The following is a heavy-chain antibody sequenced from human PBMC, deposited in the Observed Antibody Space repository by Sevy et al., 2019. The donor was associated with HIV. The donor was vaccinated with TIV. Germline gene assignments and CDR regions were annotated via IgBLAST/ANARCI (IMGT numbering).Heavy chain of an antibody. CDR2: VYQSGST. V-gene: IGHV4-38-2*01. CDR1: DYSIRSGYY. CDR3: ARQGYYYTDAFDI. Sequence: SETLSLTCAVSDYSIRSGYYWGWIRQAPGKGLEWIGSVYQSGSTHYNPSLKSRVTLSVDTPKTHFSLKLDSVTAADTAVYYCARQGYYYTDAFDIWGQGTMVTVSS. J-gene: IGHJ3*02. D-gene: IGHD3-22*01.